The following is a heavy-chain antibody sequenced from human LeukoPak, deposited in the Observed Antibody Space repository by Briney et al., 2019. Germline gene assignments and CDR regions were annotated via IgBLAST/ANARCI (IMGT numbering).Heavy chain of an antibody. CDR3: ARDRKPRTSSSGYPDDY. CDR1: GYTFTSYG. V-gene: IGHV1-18*01. D-gene: IGHD3-22*01. Sequence: ASVKVSCKASGYTFTSYGISWVRQAPGQGLEWMGWISAYNGNTNYAQKLQGRVTMTTDTSTSTAYMELRSLRSDDTAVYYCARDRKPRTSSSGYPDDYWGQGTLVTVSS. CDR2: ISAYNGNT. J-gene: IGHJ4*02.